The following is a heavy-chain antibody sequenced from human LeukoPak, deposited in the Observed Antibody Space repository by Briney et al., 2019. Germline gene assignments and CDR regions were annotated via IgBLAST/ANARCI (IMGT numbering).Heavy chain of an antibody. D-gene: IGHD3-16*01. CDR1: GFTFSSYA. CDR2: ISGNGDIT. V-gene: IGHV3-23*01. Sequence: GGSLRLSCAASGFTFSSYAMSWVRQAPGKGLEWVSAISGNGDITYYTDSVKGRFTISRDNSKNTLYLQMNSLRAEDTAVYYCAKVTGGDMITYGGLDYWGQGTLVTVAS. J-gene: IGHJ4*02. CDR3: AKVTGGDMITYGGLDY.